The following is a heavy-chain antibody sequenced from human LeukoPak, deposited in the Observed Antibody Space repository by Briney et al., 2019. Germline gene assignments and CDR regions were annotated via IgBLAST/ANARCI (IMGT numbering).Heavy chain of an antibody. D-gene: IGHD2-21*01. J-gene: IGHJ4*02. Sequence: SVKVSCKASGGTFSSYAISWVRQAPGQGLEWMGGIIPIFGTANYAQKFQGRVTITADESTSTAYMELSRLRSDDTAVYYCAREAENTVVVIAEDYWGQGTLVTVSS. CDR2: IIPIFGTA. CDR3: AREAENTVVVIAEDY. CDR1: GGTFSSYA. V-gene: IGHV1-69*13.